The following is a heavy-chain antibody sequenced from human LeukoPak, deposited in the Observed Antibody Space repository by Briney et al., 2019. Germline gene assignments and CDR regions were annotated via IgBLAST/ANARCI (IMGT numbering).Heavy chain of an antibody. Sequence: SETLSLTCTVSGYSISSGYYWGSIRQPPGKGLEWIGTIRHSGTTYYNPSLKSRVTISIDSSKNQFSLKLTAVTAADTAVVYCARAEGEIYYRSGSNNWFDPWGQGTLVTVSS. V-gene: IGHV4-38-2*02. CDR2: IRHSGTT. CDR1: GYSISSGYY. J-gene: IGHJ5*02. D-gene: IGHD3-10*01. CDR3: ARAEGEIYYRSGSNNWFDP.